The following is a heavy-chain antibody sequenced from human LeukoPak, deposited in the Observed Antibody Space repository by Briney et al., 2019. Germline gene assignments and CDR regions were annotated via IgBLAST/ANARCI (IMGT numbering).Heavy chain of an antibody. CDR1: GFAFSGHW. Sequence: GGSLRLSCTASGFAFSGHWMHWARQLPGKGLVWVSRISPTGSTTSYADSVKGRFTVSRDNAKNTLYLQVNNLRAEDTAVYYCARGPNSNWSGLDFWGQGTLLTVSS. J-gene: IGHJ4*02. D-gene: IGHD6-6*01. CDR2: ISPTGSTT. V-gene: IGHV3-74*01. CDR3: ARGPNSNWSGLDF.